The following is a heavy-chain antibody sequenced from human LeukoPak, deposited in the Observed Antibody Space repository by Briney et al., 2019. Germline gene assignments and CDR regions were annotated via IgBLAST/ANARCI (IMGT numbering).Heavy chain of an antibody. CDR1: GFTFSSYS. V-gene: IGHV3-21*01. CDR2: ISSSSIYI. Sequence: GGSLRLSCAASGFTFSSYSMNWVRQAPGKGLEWVSSISSSSIYIYYADSVKGRFTISRDNSKNTLYLQMNSLRAEDTAVYYCAKEDTAMGFDYWGQGTLVTVSS. J-gene: IGHJ4*02. D-gene: IGHD5-18*01. CDR3: AKEDTAMGFDY.